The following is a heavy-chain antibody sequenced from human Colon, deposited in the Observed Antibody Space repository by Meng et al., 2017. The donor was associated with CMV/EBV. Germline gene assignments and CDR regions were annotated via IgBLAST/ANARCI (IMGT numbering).Heavy chain of an antibody. D-gene: IGHD2-2*01. J-gene: IGHJ3*02. CDR3: VRDRSGDNVVVPAGMEAFDI. CDR1: GYTFISSG. V-gene: IGHV1-18*01. CDR2: ISVNNGNT. Sequence: ASVKVSCKASGYTFISSGISWVRQAPGQGLEWMGWISVNNGNTNQAQKVRGRVTMTTDTSTSTAYMELRSLRSDDTAVYYCVRDRSGDNVVVPAGMEAFDIWGQGTMVTVSS.